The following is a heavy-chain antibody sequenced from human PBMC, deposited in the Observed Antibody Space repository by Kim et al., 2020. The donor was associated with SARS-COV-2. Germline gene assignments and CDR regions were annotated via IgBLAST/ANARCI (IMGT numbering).Heavy chain of an antibody. J-gene: IGHJ3*02. CDR1: GGSFSGYY. Sequence: SETLSLTCAVYGGSFSGYYWSWIRQPPGKGLEWIGEINHSGNTNYNPSLKSRVTISVDTSKNQFSLKLSSVTAADTAVYYCARGRRRKDIVVVVAAKSAFDIWGQGTMVTVSS. CDR2: INHSGNT. V-gene: IGHV4-34*01. D-gene: IGHD2-15*01. CDR3: ARGRRRKDIVVVVAAKSAFDI.